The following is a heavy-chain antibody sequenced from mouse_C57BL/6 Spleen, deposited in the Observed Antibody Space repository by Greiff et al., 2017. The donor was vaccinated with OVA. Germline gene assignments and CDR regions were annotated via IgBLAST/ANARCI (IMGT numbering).Heavy chain of an antibody. Sequence: EVQLVESGGGLVKPGGSLTLSCAASGFTFSSYAMSWVRQTPEKRLEWVATISDGGSYTYYPDNVKGRFTISRDNAKNNLYLQMSHLKSEDTAMYYCARKLYYGSSYGFAYWGQGTLVTVSA. CDR1: GFTFSSYA. J-gene: IGHJ3*01. D-gene: IGHD1-1*01. CDR3: ARKLYYGSSYGFAY. V-gene: IGHV5-4*01. CDR2: ISDGGSYT.